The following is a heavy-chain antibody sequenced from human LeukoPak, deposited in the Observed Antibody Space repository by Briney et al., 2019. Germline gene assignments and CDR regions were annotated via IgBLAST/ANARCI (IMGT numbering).Heavy chain of an antibody. Sequence: GGSLRLSCAASGFTFSSYSMHWVRQAPGKGLEWVSSISSSSSYIYYADSVKGRFTISRDNAKNSLYLQMNSQRAEDTAVFYCARDLYDILTGPYYYYMDVWGKGTTVTVSS. J-gene: IGHJ6*03. D-gene: IGHD3-9*01. CDR3: ARDLYDILTGPYYYYMDV. CDR2: ISSSSSYI. V-gene: IGHV3-21*01. CDR1: GFTFSSYS.